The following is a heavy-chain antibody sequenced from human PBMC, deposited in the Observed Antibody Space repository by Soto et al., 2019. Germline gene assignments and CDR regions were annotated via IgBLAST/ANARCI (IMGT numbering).Heavy chain of an antibody. CDR2: ISYDGSNK. V-gene: IGHV3-30-3*01. CDR3: ARVRDSSGYYAFDI. CDR1: GFTFSSYA. Sequence: QVQLVESGGGVVQPGRSLRLSCAASGFTFSSYAIHWVRQAPGKGLEWVAVISYDGSNKYYADSVKGRFTISRDNSKKTLYLQMNSLRAEDTAVYYCARVRDSSGYYAFDILGQGTMVTVSS. J-gene: IGHJ3*02. D-gene: IGHD3-22*01.